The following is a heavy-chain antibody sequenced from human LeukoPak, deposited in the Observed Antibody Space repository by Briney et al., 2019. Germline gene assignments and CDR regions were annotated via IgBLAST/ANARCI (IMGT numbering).Heavy chain of an antibody. CDR2: INPSSGGT. Sequence: ASVKVSCKAPGYTFTGYYMHWVRQAPGQGLEWMGWINPSSGGTNYSQKFQGRVTMTRDTSISTAYMELSRLRSDDTAVYYCARSGSTLYQLLVGYWGQGTLVTVSS. D-gene: IGHD2-2*01. CDR3: ARSGSTLYQLLVGY. V-gene: IGHV1-2*02. CDR1: GYTFTGYY. J-gene: IGHJ4*02.